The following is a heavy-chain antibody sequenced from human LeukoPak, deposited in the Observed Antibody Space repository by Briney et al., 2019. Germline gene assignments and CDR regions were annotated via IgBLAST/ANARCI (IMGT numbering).Heavy chain of an antibody. Sequence: SGGSLRLSCEASEFTFSSYWMHWVRQAPGKGLVWVSRINSDGSKISYADSVKGRFTISRDNAKNTVYLQMNSLRAEDTAVYYCARGGYMTIFPNLLDHWGQGSLVTVSS. V-gene: IGHV3-74*01. J-gene: IGHJ4*02. D-gene: IGHD3-9*01. CDR2: INSDGSKI. CDR3: ARGGYMTIFPNLLDH. CDR1: EFTFSSYW.